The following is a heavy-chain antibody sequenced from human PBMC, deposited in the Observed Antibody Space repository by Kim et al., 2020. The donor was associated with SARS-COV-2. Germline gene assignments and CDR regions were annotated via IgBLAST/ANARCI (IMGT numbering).Heavy chain of an antibody. CDR1: GFTFSGSA. Sequence: GGSLRLSCAASGFTFSGSAMHWVRQASGKGLEWVGRIRSKANSYATAYAASVKGRFTISRDDSKNTAYLQMNSLKTEDTAVYYCTRSPDRYSSGWQGLWGQGTLVTVSS. CDR2: IRSKANSYAT. D-gene: IGHD6-19*01. J-gene: IGHJ4*02. V-gene: IGHV3-73*01. CDR3: TRSPDRYSSGWQGL.